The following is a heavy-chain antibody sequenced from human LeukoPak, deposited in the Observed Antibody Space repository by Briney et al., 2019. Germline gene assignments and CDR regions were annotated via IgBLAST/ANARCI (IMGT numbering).Heavy chain of an antibody. CDR2: ISYDGSNK. V-gene: IGHV3-30-3*01. CDR3: AREYSGTYDAFDI. J-gene: IGHJ3*02. D-gene: IGHD1-26*01. CDR1: GFTFSSYA. Sequence: GGSLRLSCAASGFTFSSYAMHWVRQAPGKGLEWVAVISYDGSNKYYADSVKGRFTISRDNSKNTLYLQVNSLRAEDTAVYYCAREYSGTYDAFDIWGQGTMVTVSS.